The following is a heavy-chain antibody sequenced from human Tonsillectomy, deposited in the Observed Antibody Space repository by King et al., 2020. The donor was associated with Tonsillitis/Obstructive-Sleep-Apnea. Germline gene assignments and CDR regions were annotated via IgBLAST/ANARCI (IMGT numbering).Heavy chain of an antibody. Sequence: VQLVESGGGLVQPGGSLRLSCAASGFTFSNYWVYWVRQAPGKGLEWVANIKQDGSEKYYVDSVKGRFTISRDNAKNSLYLQMNSLRAEDTAVYYCARDKAGGWYFDLWGRGTLGTVSS. CDR1: GFTFSNYW. J-gene: IGHJ2*01. V-gene: IGHV3-7*03. CDR2: IKQDGSEK. CDR3: ARDKAGGWYFDL. D-gene: IGHD3-10*01.